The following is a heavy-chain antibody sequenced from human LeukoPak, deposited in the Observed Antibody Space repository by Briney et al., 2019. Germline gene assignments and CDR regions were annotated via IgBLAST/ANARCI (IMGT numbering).Heavy chain of an antibody. D-gene: IGHD2-15*01. CDR3: ATTAYCSGGSCYSEYFQH. J-gene: IGHJ1*01. Sequence: SETLSLTCTVSGGSISSYYWSWIRQPPGKGLEWIGYIYYGGSTNYNPSLKSRVTISVDTSKNQFSLKLSSVTAADTAVYYCATTAYCSGGSCYSEYFQHWGQGTLVTVSS. CDR1: GGSISSYY. CDR2: IYYGGST. V-gene: IGHV4-59*01.